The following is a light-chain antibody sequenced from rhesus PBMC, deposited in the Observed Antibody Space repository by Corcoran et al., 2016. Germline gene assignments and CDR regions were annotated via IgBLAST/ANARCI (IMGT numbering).Light chain of an antibody. V-gene: IGLV2-32*02. CDR1: SSDIGGYND. CDR2: EGS. Sequence: QAALTQPRSVSGSPGQSVNISCTGTSSDIGGYNDVSWYQQHPGTAPKLMIYEGSKRPSGVSDRFSGSKSGNTASLTISGLQAADEADYYCSSSAGSNTSYIFGAWTRLTVL. J-gene: IGLJ1*01. CDR3: SSSAGSNTSYI.